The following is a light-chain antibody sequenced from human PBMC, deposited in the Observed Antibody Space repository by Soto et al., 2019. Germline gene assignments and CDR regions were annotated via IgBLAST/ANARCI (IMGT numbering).Light chain of an antibody. CDR3: QQYDSYPLT. V-gene: IGKV1-5*03. Sequence: DIQMTQSPSTLSASVGDRVTITCRASQSISSWLAWYQHKPGKAPHLLIYKASSLESGVPSRFSGSGSGTEFTLTVSSLQPDDLATYYCQQYDSYPLTFGGGTKVEIK. J-gene: IGKJ4*01. CDR2: KAS. CDR1: QSISSW.